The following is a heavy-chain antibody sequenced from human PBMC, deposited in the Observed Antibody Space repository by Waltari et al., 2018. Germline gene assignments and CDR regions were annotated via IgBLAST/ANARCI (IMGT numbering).Heavy chain of an antibody. D-gene: IGHD6-13*01. Sequence: QVQLVQSGAEVKQPGSSVKVSCKASGGTFSSYAIIWVRQAPGQGLEWMGGIIPICGKANYAQKFQGRVTITADESTSTAYMELSSLRSEDTAVYYCARDHLGYSSSFWFDPWGQGTLVTVSS. CDR3: ARDHLGYSSSFWFDP. CDR2: IIPICGKA. CDR1: GGTFSSYA. V-gene: IGHV1-69*01. J-gene: IGHJ5*02.